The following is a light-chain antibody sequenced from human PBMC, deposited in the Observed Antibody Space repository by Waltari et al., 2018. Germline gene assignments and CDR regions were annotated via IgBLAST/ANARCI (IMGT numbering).Light chain of an antibody. Sequence: QSLLPQPPYSSGTPGRWVSISCSVGTAHLARNHAFVYQHLPEAAPKLLMYRNNQRPSGVPDRFSGAKSGSSATLAISGLRSEDEADYYCATWDDSLSGPVFGGGTKLTVL. CDR1: TAHLARNH. CDR3: ATWDDSLSGPV. V-gene: IGLV1-47*01. J-gene: IGLJ3*02. CDR2: RNN.